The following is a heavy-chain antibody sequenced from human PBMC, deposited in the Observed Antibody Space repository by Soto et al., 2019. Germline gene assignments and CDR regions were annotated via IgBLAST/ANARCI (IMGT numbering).Heavy chain of an antibody. D-gene: IGHD3-22*01. CDR2: ISYDGSNK. CDR3: AKDLAVGSYYDSSGFDY. CDR1: GFTFSSYG. J-gene: IGHJ4*02. V-gene: IGHV3-30*18. Sequence: SLRLSFAASGFTFSSYGMHWVRQAPGKGLEWVAVISYDGSNKYYADSVKGRFTISRDNSKNTLYLQMNSLRAEDTAVYYCAKDLAVGSYYDSSGFDYWGQGTLVTVSS.